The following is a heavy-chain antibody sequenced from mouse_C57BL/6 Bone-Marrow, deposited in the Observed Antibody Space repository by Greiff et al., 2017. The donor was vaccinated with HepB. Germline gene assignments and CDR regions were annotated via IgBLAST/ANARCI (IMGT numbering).Heavy chain of an antibody. Sequence: EVQLVESGEGLVKPGGSLKLSCAASGFTFSSYAMSWVRQTPEKRLEWVAYISSGGDYIYYADTVKGRFTISRDNARNTLYLQMSSLKSEDTAMYYCTRRGSYGYDRGNYAMDYWGQGTSVTVSS. J-gene: IGHJ4*01. CDR3: TRRGSYGYDRGNYAMDY. D-gene: IGHD2-2*01. CDR1: GFTFSSYA. CDR2: ISSGGDYI. V-gene: IGHV5S21*01.